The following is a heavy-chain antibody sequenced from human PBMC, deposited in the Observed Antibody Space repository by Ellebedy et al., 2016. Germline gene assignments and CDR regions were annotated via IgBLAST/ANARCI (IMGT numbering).Heavy chain of an antibody. CDR3: ARVWSSEADY. CDR1: RYTLTELS. CDR2: FDPEDGET. Sequence: ASVKVSXKVSRYTLTELSMHWVRQAPGKGLEWMGGFDPEDGETIYAQKFQGRVTMTRNTSISTAYMELSSLRSEDTAVYYCARVWSSEADYWGQGTLVTVSS. J-gene: IGHJ4*02. V-gene: IGHV1-24*01. D-gene: IGHD3-3*01.